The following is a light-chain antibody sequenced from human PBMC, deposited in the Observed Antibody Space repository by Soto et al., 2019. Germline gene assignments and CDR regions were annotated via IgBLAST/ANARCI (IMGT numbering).Light chain of an antibody. CDR3: QQYNYWHRT. CDR1: QSVSNY. CDR2: GAS. J-gene: IGKJ1*01. V-gene: IGKV3-15*01. Sequence: EIVLTQSPAALSGSPGERATLSCRASQSVSNYLAWYQQKPGQAPRLLIYGASTRATGIPVRFSGSGSGTEFTPTISSLQSEDFAVYYCQQYNYWHRTFGQGTKVDIK.